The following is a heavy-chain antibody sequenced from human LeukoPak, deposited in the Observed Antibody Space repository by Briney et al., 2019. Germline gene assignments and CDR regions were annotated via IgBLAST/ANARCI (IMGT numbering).Heavy chain of an antibody. CDR1: GFTFSSYS. CDR3: ARDRSVLAFDY. V-gene: IGHV3-21*01. Sequence: GGSLRLSCAASGFTFSSYSMNWVRQAPGKGLEWVSSISSSSYIYYADSVKGRFTISRDNAKNSLYLQMNSLRAEDTAVYYCARDRSVLAFDYWGQGTLVTVSS. J-gene: IGHJ4*02. CDR2: ISSSSYI.